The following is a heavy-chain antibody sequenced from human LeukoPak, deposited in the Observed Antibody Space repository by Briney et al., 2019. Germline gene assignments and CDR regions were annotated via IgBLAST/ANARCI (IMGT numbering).Heavy chain of an antibody. CDR2: IYINGDT. V-gene: IGHV4-4*09. CDR3: ARHEGSWYFALLDH. Sequence: SETLSLTCTVSGGSLSSYYWSWIRQSPGKGLEWIGYIYINGDTNYNPFLKSRVTISVDTSKNQFSLKLSSVTAADTAVYYCARHEGSWYFALLDHWGQGTLVTVSS. D-gene: IGHD6-13*01. CDR1: GGSLSSYY. J-gene: IGHJ4*02.